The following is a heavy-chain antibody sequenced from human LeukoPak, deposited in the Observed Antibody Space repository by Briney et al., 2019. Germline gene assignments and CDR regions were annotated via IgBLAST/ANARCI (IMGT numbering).Heavy chain of an antibody. Sequence: GGSLRLSSAASGFTFSSYSMNWVRQAPGKGLEWVSSISSSSSYICYADSVKGRFTISRDNAKNSLYLQMSSLRAEDTAVYYCAREGDYWGQGTLVTVSS. CDR3: AREGDY. CDR2: ISSSSSYI. V-gene: IGHV3-21*01. CDR1: GFTFSSYS. J-gene: IGHJ4*02.